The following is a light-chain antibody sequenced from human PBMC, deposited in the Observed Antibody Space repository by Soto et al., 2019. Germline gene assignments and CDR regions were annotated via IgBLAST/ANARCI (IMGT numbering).Light chain of an antibody. CDR1: RSNIGAGYD. CDR2: GNN. CDR3: QSYDNTLSGSGWV. Sequence: QSVLTQPPSVSGAPGQRVTISCTGSRSNIGAGYDVHWYQQLPKTAPKVLIYGNNNRPSGVPDRFSGFKSGTSASLAITGLQAGDEADYYCQSYDNTLSGSGWVFGGGTKLTVL. V-gene: IGLV1-40*01. J-gene: IGLJ3*02.